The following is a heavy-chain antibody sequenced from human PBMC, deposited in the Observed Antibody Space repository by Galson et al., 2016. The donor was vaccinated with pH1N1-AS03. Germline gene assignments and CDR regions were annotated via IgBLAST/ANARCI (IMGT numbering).Heavy chain of an antibody. CDR2: INAGNGNT. V-gene: IGHV1-3*01. D-gene: IGHD1-26*01. CDR3: ARGRGSYGMDV. J-gene: IGHJ6*02. Sequence: SVKVSCKASGYTFISYVVHWVRQAPGQRLEWMGWINAGNGNTTYSQSFQGRVTITRDTSASKAYMELSSLRSEDTAVYYCARGRGSYGMDVWGQGTTVTVSS. CDR1: GYTFISYV.